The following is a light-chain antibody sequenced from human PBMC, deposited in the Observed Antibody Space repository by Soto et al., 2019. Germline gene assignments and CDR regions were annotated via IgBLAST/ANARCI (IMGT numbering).Light chain of an antibody. V-gene: IGKV1-5*01. CDR3: QQYNSYSPST. J-gene: IGKJ2*02. Sequence: DIRMTQSPSTLSASVGDRVTITCRASQSISSWLAWYQQKPGKAPKLLIYDASSLESGVPSRFSGSGSGTEFTLTISSLQPDDFATYYCQQYNSYSPSTFGQGTKLEIK. CDR2: DAS. CDR1: QSISSW.